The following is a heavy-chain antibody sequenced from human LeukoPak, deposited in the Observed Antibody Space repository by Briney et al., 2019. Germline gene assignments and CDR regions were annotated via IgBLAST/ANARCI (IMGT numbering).Heavy chain of an antibody. J-gene: IGHJ4*02. V-gene: IGHV4-59*08. D-gene: IGHD2-21*02. CDR3: VHIGGGDHIVR. Sequence: SETLSLTCTVSGGSISSYYWSWIRQPPGKGLGWIGYIYYSGSTNYNPSLKSRVTISVDTSKTQFSLKLSSVTAADTAVYYCVHIGGGDHIVRWGQGTLVTVSS. CDR1: GGSISSYY. CDR2: IYYSGST.